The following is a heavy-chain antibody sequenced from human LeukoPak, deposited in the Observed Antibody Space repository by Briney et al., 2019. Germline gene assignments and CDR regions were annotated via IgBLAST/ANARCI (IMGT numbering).Heavy chain of an antibody. CDR1: GFVFSSLD. D-gene: IGHD6-19*01. CDR3: AKDARRSSGWWFFDH. J-gene: IGHJ4*02. V-gene: IGHV3-23*01. Sequence: GGSLRLSCAASGFVFSSLDMGWVRQTPGKGLEWVSAITNSGGGTFYADSVKGRFTISRDNSKNTLFLQVNSLRAEDTAVYFCAKDARRSSGWWFFDHWGQGTLVTVSS. CDR2: ITNSGGGT.